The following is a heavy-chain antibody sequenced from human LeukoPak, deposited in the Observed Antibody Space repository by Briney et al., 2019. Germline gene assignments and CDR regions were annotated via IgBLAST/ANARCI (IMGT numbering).Heavy chain of an antibody. D-gene: IGHD6-19*01. CDR2: IWYDGSHK. CDR3: ARLGSGWSFDY. V-gene: IGHV3-33*01. CDR1: LFTFSSYG. Sequence: HSGGSLRLSCETSLFTFSSYGMDWVRQAPGKGLEWVAVIWYDGSHKYYADSVKGRFTISRDNSKNTVFLQMNSLRAEDTAVYYCARLGSGWSFDYWGQGTLVTVSS. J-gene: IGHJ4*02.